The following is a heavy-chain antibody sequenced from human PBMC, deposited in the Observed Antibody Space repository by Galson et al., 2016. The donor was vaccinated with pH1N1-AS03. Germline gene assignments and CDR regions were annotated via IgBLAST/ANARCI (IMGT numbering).Heavy chain of an antibody. V-gene: IGHV3-11*06. CDR3: ARENYYRMDV. J-gene: IGHJ6*02. CDR1: GFMFSDYY. CDR2: ITGASTST. Sequence: LRLSCAASGFMFSDYYMSWIRQAPGKGLEYIAHITGASTSTNYAESVRGRFTISRDNAKNSIHLQMNSLGVEDTAVYYCARENYYRMDVWGQGTTVTVSS.